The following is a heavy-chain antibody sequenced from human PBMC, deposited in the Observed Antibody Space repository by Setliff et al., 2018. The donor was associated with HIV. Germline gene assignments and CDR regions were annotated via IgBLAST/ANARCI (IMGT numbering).Heavy chain of an antibody. Sequence: SETLSLTCTVSGNPINSHYWSWIRQPPGEGLEWIGHISYNEYTNYNPSLKSRVTISLVTSKNHFSLDLYSVTAADTALYYCARDYKSGTFHAFDLWGQGTKVTVSS. D-gene: IGHD1-26*01. V-gene: IGHV4-59*11. J-gene: IGHJ3*01. CDR3: ARDYKSGTFHAFDL. CDR1: GNPINSHY. CDR2: ISYNEYT.